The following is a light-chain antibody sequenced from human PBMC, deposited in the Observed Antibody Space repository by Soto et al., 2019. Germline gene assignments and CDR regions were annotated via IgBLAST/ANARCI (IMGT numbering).Light chain of an antibody. CDR2: AAS. J-gene: IGKJ4*01. CDR1: QSFSAN. Sequence: EIVMTQSPATLSVSPGEGATLSCRASQSFSANLAWYQQRPGQAPRLLIYAASTRATGIPARFSGSGSGTQFTLTISGLQSEDFAVYYCQQYNVWPPLTFGAGTKVDIX. V-gene: IGKV3-15*01. CDR3: QQYNVWPPLT.